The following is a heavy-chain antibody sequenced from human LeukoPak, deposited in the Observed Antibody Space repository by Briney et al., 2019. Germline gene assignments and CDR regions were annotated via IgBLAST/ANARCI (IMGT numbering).Heavy chain of an antibody. Sequence: GGSLRLSCAASGFTFSSYSMNWVRQAPGKGLEWVSYISSSSSTIYYADSVKGRFTISRDNAKNSLYLQMNSLRAEDTAVYYCAKRQLYGHGLFDYWGQGTLVTVSS. CDR2: ISSSSSTI. D-gene: IGHD6-13*01. V-gene: IGHV3-48*01. CDR1: GFTFSSYS. J-gene: IGHJ4*02. CDR3: AKRQLYGHGLFDY.